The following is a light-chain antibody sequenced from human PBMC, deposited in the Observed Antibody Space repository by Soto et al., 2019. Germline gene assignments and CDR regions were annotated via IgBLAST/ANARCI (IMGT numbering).Light chain of an antibody. CDR2: GAS. J-gene: IGKJ4*01. CDR3: QQYNNWVT. CDR1: QSVSSN. Sequence: EIVMTQSPVTLSVSPGERATLSCRASQSVSSNLVWYQQKPGQAPRLLIYGASTRATGIPARFSGSGSGTEFTLTISSLQSEDFAVDYCQQYNNWVTIGGGTKVESK. V-gene: IGKV3-15*01.